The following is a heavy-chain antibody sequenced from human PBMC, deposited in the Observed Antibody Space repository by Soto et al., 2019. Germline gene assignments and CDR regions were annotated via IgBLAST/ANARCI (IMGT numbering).Heavy chain of an antibody. CDR1: GFTFSSYG. D-gene: IGHD5-12*01. CDR2: ISYDGSNK. Sequence: PGGSLRLSCAASGFTFSSYGMHWVRQAPGKGLEWVAVISYDGSNKYYADSVKGRFTISRDNSKNTLYLQMNSLRAEDTAVYYCAKDGHSGYEPHFDYWGQGTLVTVSS. J-gene: IGHJ4*02. CDR3: AKDGHSGYEPHFDY. V-gene: IGHV3-30*18.